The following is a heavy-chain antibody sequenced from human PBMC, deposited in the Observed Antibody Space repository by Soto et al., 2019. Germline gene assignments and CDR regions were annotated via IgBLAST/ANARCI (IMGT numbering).Heavy chain of an antibody. V-gene: IGHV3-23*01. Sequence: GGALRLSFAVSGVSFNANGMRWVRQAPGKGLEWISFISGSGGSTYYADSVKGRFTISRDNSKNTLYLQMNSLRAEDTAVYYCAKDGGQLVRRDYFDYWGQGTLVTVS. CDR3: AKDGGQLVRRDYFDY. D-gene: IGHD6-13*01. CDR1: GVSFNANG. CDR2: ISGSGGST. J-gene: IGHJ4*02.